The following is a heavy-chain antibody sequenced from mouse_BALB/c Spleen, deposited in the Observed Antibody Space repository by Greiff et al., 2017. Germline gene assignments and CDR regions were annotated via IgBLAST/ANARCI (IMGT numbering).Heavy chain of an antibody. CDR1: GDSITSGY. D-gene: IGHD2-1*01. CDR2: ISYSGST. CDR3: ARCRSTLYFDD. Sequence: EVKLVESGPSLVKPSQTLSLTCSVTGDSITSGYWNWIRKFPGNKLEYVGYISYSGSTYYNPSLKSRITITRDTSKNQYYLQLNSVTTEDTATYYCARCRSTLYFDDWGQGTTLTVSS. V-gene: IGHV3-8*02. J-gene: IGHJ2*01.